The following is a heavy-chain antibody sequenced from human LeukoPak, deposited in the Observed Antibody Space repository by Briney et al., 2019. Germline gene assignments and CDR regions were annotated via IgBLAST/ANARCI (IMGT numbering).Heavy chain of an antibody. D-gene: IGHD4-23*01. CDR2: IYYSGST. J-gene: IGHJ4*02. V-gene: IGHV4-39*07. CDR3: ARECNGGPFDY. Sequence: SETLSLTCTVSGGSISSSSYYWGWIRQPPGKGLEWIGSIYYSGSTYYNPSLKSRVTISVDTSKNQFSLKLSSVTAADTAVYYCARECNGGPFDYWGQGTLVTVSS. CDR1: GGSISSSSYY.